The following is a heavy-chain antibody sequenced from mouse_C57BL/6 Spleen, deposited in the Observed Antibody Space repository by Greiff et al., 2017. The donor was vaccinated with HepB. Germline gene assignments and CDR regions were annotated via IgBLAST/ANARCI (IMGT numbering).Heavy chain of an antibody. D-gene: IGHD1-1*01. J-gene: IGHJ1*03. Sequence: QVQLQQSGPELVKPGASVKISCKASGYAFSSSWMNWVKQRPGKGLEWIGRIYPGDGDTNYNGKFKGKATLTADKSSSTAYMQLSSLTSEDSAVYFCARSPLYYGSSSDWYFDVWGTGTTVTVSS. CDR3: ARSPLYYGSSSDWYFDV. CDR2: IYPGDGDT. CDR1: GYAFSSSW. V-gene: IGHV1-82*01.